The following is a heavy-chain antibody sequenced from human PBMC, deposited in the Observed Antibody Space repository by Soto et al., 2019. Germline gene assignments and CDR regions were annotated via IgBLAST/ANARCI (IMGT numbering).Heavy chain of an antibody. J-gene: IGHJ6*02. Sequence: QVQLVQSGAEVKKPGSSVKVSCTASGGTFSSYAISWVRQAPGQGLEWLGGIIPIFGTADYAQKFQGRVTITAYVSTSTDYMELSSLRSEDTAVSYCATTKNWNAGLYYYGMDVWGQGTTVTVSS. D-gene: IGHD1-1*01. V-gene: IGHV1-69*12. CDR3: ATTKNWNAGLYYYGMDV. CDR2: IIPIFGTA. CDR1: GGTFSSYA.